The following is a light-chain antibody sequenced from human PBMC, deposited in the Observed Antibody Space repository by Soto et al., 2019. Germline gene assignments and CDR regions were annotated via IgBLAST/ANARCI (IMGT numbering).Light chain of an antibody. CDR2: DVS. CDR1: SSDVGGYNY. CDR3: SSYTSSSLVV. Sequence: QSVLTQPPSASGTPGQRVTISCSGSSSDVGGYNYVSWYQQHPGKAPKLMIYDVSNRPSGVSNRLSGSKSGNTASLTISGLQAEDEADYYCSSYTSSSLVVFGGGTKLTVL. V-gene: IGLV2-14*01. J-gene: IGLJ2*01.